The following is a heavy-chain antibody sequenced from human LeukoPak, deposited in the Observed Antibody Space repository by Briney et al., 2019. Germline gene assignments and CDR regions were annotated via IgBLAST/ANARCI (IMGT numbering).Heavy chain of an antibody. J-gene: IGHJ4*02. D-gene: IGHD6-6*01. CDR1: GYTLTELS. Sequence: ASVKVSCEVSGYTLTELSMHWVRQAPGKGLEWMGGFDPEDGETIYAQKFQGRVTMTEDTSTDTAYMELSSLRSEDTAVYYCATASPFYSSSKYYFDYWGQGTLVTVSS. CDR3: ATASPFYSSSKYYFDY. V-gene: IGHV1-24*01. CDR2: FDPEDGET.